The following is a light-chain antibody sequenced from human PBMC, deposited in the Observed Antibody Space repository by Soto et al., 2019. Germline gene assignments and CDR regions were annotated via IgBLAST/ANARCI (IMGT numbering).Light chain of an antibody. CDR2: GNS. CDR1: SSNIGAGYD. V-gene: IGLV1-40*01. CDR3: QSYDSSQSGSAYV. Sequence: QSVLTQPPSVSGAPGQRVTISCTGSSSNIGAGYDVHWYQQLPGTAPKLLIYGNSNRPSGVPDRFSGSKSGTSASLAITGLQAEDEADYYCQSYDSSQSGSAYVFGTGTKSPS. J-gene: IGLJ1*01.